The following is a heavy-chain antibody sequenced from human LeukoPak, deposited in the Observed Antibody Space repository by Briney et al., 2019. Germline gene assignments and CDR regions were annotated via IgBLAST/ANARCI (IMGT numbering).Heavy chain of an antibody. Sequence: GGSLGLSCAASGITFSSYAMTWVRQAPGKGLEWVSLISATGGTTYYADSVKGRFTISRDNSKNTLDLQLNSLRVEDTAVYYCAKDLRDSPSGAFDIWGQGTMVTVSS. CDR1: GITFSSYA. CDR3: AKDLRDSPSGAFDI. V-gene: IGHV3-23*01. J-gene: IGHJ3*02. D-gene: IGHD3-10*01. CDR2: ISATGGTT.